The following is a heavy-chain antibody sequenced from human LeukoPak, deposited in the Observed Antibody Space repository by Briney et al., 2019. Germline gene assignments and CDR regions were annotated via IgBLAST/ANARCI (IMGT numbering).Heavy chain of an antibody. CDR3: ARGRYDFYSGQSPFDP. Sequence: SETLSLTCAVYGGSVSGYYWSWLRQPPGKGLEWIGEINHSESTNYNPSLKSRVTMSVDTSKNQFSLKLTSVTAADTAVYYCARGRYDFYSGQSPFDPWGQGTLVTVSS. CDR1: GGSVSGYY. V-gene: IGHV4-34*01. J-gene: IGHJ5*02. CDR2: INHSEST. D-gene: IGHD3/OR15-3a*01.